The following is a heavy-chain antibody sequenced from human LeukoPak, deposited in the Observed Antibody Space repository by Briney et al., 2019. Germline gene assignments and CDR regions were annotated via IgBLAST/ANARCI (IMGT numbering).Heavy chain of an antibody. CDR2: INPNNGGT. CDR3: ARETARIAVAGTGSDY. CDR1: GYTFTGYY. Sequence: ASVKVSCKASGYTFTGYYMHWVRQAPGQGLEWMGWINPNNGGTNYAQKFQGRVTMTRDTSISTAYMELSRLRSDDTAVYYCARETARIAVAGTGSDYWGQGTLVTVSS. D-gene: IGHD6-19*01. J-gene: IGHJ4*02. V-gene: IGHV1-2*02.